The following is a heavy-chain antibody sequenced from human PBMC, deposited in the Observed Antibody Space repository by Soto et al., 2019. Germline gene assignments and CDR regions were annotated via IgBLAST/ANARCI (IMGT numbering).Heavy chain of an antibody. CDR1: GYSFTSYW. Sequence: PGESLKISCKGSGYSFTSYWIGWVRQMPGKGLEWMGIIYPGDSDTRYSPSFQGQVTISADKSISTAYLQWSSLKASDTAMYYCARQNGKLGYCSGGSCYYYYGMDVWGQGTTVTVSS. D-gene: IGHD2-15*01. CDR2: IYPGDSDT. J-gene: IGHJ6*02. CDR3: ARQNGKLGYCSGGSCYYYYGMDV. V-gene: IGHV5-51*01.